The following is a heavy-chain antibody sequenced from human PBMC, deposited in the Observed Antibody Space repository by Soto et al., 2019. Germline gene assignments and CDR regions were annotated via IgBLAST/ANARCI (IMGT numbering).Heavy chain of an antibody. Sequence: GGSLRLSCAASGFTFSSYAMNWVRQAPGKGLEWLSHISSSSSTIYYADSVKGRFTISRDNAKNSLYLQMNSLRDEDTAVYYCGRDVHGYYGREVGGKGTRVTVSS. D-gene: IGHD3-10*02. CDR3: GRDVHGYYGREV. J-gene: IGHJ6*04. CDR1: GFTFSSYA. CDR2: ISSSSSTI. V-gene: IGHV3-48*02.